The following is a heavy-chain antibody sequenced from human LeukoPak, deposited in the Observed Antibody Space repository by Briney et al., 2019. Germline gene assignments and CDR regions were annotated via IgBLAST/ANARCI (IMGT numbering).Heavy chain of an antibody. J-gene: IGHJ4*02. D-gene: IGHD3-22*01. Sequence: ASVKVSCKAPGYTFTSYGISWVRQAPGQGLEWMGWISAYNGNTNYAQKLQGRVTMTTDTSTSTAYMELRSLRSDDTAVYYCARAGVWYYDSSGSPLDYWGQGTLVTVSS. V-gene: IGHV1-18*01. CDR2: ISAYNGNT. CDR3: ARAGVWYYDSSGSPLDY. CDR1: GYTFTSYG.